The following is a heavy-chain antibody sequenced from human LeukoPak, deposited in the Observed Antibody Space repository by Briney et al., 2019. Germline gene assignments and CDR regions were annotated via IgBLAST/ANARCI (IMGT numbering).Heavy chain of an antibody. Sequence: SETLSLTCTVYGGSISSYYWSLIRQPAGKGLEWIGRIYTSGSTNYNPSLKSRVTMSVDTSKNQFSLKLSSVTAADTAVYYCASQVVAALPNYYYYGMDVWGQGTTVTVSS. V-gene: IGHV4-4*07. CDR1: GGSISSYY. J-gene: IGHJ6*02. CDR2: IYTSGST. D-gene: IGHD2-15*01. CDR3: ASQVVAALPNYYYYGMDV.